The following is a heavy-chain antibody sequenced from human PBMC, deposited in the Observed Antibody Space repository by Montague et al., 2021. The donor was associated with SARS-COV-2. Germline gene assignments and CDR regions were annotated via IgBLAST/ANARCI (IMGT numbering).Heavy chain of an antibody. CDR2: ICYTGGT. V-gene: IGHV4-59*01. CDR3: ARAQNSCFIANCVNYFDF. J-gene: IGHJ4*02. CDR1: GGSITGYY. Sequence: SETLSLTCAVSGGSITGYYWSWIRQPPGKGLEWIGYICYTGGTKYNPSLKSRVTLSLDTSKNHFSLKLSSVTAADTAVYYCARAQNSCFIANCVNYFDFWGLGATVTVSS. D-gene: IGHD2-2*01.